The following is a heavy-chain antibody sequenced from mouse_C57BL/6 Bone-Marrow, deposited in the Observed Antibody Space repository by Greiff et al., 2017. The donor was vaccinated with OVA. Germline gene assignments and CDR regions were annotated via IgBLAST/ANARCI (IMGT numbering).Heavy chain of an antibody. D-gene: IGHD2-4*01. J-gene: IGHJ2*01. Sequence: VQLQQSGAELVRPGASVKLSCKASGYTFTDYYINWVKQRPGQGLEWIARIYPGSGNTYYNEKFKGKATLTAEKSSSTAYMQLSSLTSEDSAVYFCARDYDYDGSPYYFDYWGQGTTLTVSS. V-gene: IGHV1-76*01. CDR3: ARDYDYDGSPYYFDY. CDR2: IYPGSGNT. CDR1: GYTFTDYY.